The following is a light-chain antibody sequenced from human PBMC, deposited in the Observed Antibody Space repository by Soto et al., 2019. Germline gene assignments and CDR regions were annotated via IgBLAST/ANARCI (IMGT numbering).Light chain of an antibody. Sequence: QSALTQPPSASGSPGQSVAISCTGTSSDVGGYNFVSWYQQHPGKAPRLVIYKVTKRPSGIPDRFSGSKSGNTASLTVSGLQAEDEADYYCSSYAGNRHFYVFGTGTKLTVL. V-gene: IGLV2-8*01. CDR1: SSDVGGYNF. CDR3: SSYAGNRHFYV. J-gene: IGLJ1*01. CDR2: KVT.